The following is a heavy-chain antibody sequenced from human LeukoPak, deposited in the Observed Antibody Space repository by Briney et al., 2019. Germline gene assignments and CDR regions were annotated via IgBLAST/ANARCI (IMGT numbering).Heavy chain of an antibody. D-gene: IGHD6-13*01. Sequence: PSETLSLTCAVSGGSISSGGYSWSWIRQPPGKGLEWIGEIYHSGSTNYNPSLKGRVTISVDKSKNQFSLKLSSVTAADTAVYYCARSSSWPGGYFDYWGQGTLVTVSS. J-gene: IGHJ4*02. CDR1: GGSISSGGYS. CDR2: IYHSGST. V-gene: IGHV4-30-2*01. CDR3: ARSSSWPGGYFDY.